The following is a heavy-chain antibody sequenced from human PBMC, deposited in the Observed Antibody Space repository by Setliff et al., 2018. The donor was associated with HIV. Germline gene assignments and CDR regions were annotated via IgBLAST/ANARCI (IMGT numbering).Heavy chain of an antibody. CDR3: ARVPVAGANWFDP. J-gene: IGHJ5*02. V-gene: IGHV4-39*01. CDR1: GVSINRTDHY. D-gene: IGHD2-21*01. CDR2: VSQSGST. Sequence: SETLSLTCSVSGVSINRTDHYWGWIRQSPGKRLEWIGSVSQSGSTYYNPSLKSRITISVDRSKNLFSLKLNSVTAADQGVYYCARVPVAGANWFDPWGLGTLVTVSS.